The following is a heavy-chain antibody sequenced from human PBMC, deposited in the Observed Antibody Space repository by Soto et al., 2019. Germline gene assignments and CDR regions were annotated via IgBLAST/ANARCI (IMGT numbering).Heavy chain of an antibody. CDR3: AKYDFGDPSWYFDF. D-gene: IGHD4-17*01. CDR1: GFPFNNYP. CDR2: IRNSGGST. J-gene: IGHJ2*01. V-gene: IGHV3-23*01. Sequence: EVQLLESGGGLVQPGGSLRLSCAASGFPFNNYPLSWVRQAPGKGLEWVATIRNSGGSTAYADSVKGRFSISRDQAKNTLHLQMDSLRVEDTAVYYCAKYDFGDPSWYFDFWGRGTLVTVSS.